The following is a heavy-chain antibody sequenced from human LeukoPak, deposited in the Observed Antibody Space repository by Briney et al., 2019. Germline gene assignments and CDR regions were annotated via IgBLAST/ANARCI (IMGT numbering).Heavy chain of an antibody. V-gene: IGHV4-39*01. D-gene: IGHD3-22*01. CDR2: IYYSGST. Sequence: PSETLSLTCTVSGGSISSSSDCFWGWIRQPPGRGLEWIGSIYYSGSTNYNPSLKSRVTISVDTSKNHFSLKLSSVTAADTAVYYCARHSSGYYYFDYWGQGTLVTVSS. J-gene: IGHJ4*02. CDR1: GGSISSSSDCF. CDR3: ARHSSGYYYFDY.